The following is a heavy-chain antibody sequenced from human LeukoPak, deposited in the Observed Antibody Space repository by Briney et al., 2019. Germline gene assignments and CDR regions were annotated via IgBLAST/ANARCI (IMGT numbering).Heavy chain of an antibody. CDR1: GFTFSTYS. J-gene: IGHJ4*02. CDR3: ARDGVDYGGNPPDY. D-gene: IGHD4-23*01. Sequence: GGSLRLSCAASGFTFSTYSLHWVRQAPGKGLEWVAVISYDGTNKYYADSVKGRFTISRDNAKNTLYLQMNSLRAEDTAVYYCARDGVDYGGNPPDYWGQGTLVTVSS. V-gene: IGHV3-30-3*01. CDR2: ISYDGTNK.